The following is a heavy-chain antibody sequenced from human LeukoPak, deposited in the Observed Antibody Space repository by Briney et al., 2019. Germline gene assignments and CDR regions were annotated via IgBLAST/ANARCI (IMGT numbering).Heavy chain of an antibody. CDR3: ARHAFEYSYGDDAFDI. D-gene: IGHD5-18*01. V-gene: IGHV4-39*01. CDR1: GGSISSSSYY. J-gene: IGHJ3*02. Sequence: SETLSLTCTVSGGSISSSSYYWGWIRQPPGKGLEWIGSIYYSGSTYYNPSLESRVTISVDTSKNQFSLKLSSVTAADTAVYYCARHAFEYSYGDDAFDIWGQGTMVTVSS. CDR2: IYYSGST.